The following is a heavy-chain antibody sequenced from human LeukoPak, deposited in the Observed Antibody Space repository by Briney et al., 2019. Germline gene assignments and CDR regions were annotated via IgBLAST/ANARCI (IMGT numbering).Heavy chain of an antibody. V-gene: IGHV3-30-3*01. CDR2: ISYDGSNK. CDR3: AKDHCSSTSCYV. Sequence: GRSLRLSCAASGFTFSSYAMHWVRQAPGKGLEWVAVISYDGSNKYYADSVKGRFTISRDNSKNTLYLQMNSLRAEDTAVYYCAKDHCSSTSCYVWGKGTTVTVSS. CDR1: GFTFSSYA. J-gene: IGHJ6*04. D-gene: IGHD2-2*01.